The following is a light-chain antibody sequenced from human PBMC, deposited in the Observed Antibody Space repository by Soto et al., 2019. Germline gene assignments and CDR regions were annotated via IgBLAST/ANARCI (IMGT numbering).Light chain of an antibody. CDR2: HAS. CDR3: QQYSNWPLT. V-gene: IGKV3-15*01. CDR1: QNVDST. J-gene: IGKJ4*01. Sequence: EIVVTQSPVTLSVFPGERATLSCRASQNVDSTLAWYQQKPGQAPRLLIYHASTRATGIPARFSGSGSGTDFTLTISSLQSEDFAVYYCQQYSNWPLTFGGGTKVEIK.